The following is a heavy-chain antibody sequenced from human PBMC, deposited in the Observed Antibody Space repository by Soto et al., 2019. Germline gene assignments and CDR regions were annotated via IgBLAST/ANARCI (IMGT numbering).Heavy chain of an antibody. CDR3: AGGIAAAAADYYYYGMDV. CDR1: GGSISSGGYY. V-gene: IGHV4-31*03. D-gene: IGHD6-13*01. CDR2: IYYSGST. J-gene: IGHJ6*02. Sequence: QVQLQESGPGLVKPSQTLSLTCTVSGGSISSGGYYWSWIRQHPGKGLEWIGYIYYSGSTYYNPSLKCRVTISVDTSKNQFSLKLSSVTAADTAVYSCAGGIAAAAADYYYYGMDVWGQGTTVTVSS.